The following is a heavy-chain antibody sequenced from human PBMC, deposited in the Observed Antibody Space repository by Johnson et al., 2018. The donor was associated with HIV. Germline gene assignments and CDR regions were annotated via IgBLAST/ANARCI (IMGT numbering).Heavy chain of an antibody. Sequence: QVQLVESGGGVVQPGTSLRLSCAASGFTFSKFGMHWVRQAPGKGLEWVAVIWYDGKNKHVADSLKGRFTISRDNSKNTLYLQRTSLRAEDTAVYYCARDLPSSGPDNGDAFDIWGQGTMVTVSS. D-gene: IGHD3-22*01. V-gene: IGHV3-33*01. CDR2: IWYDGKNK. J-gene: IGHJ3*02. CDR1: GFTFSKFG. CDR3: ARDLPSSGPDNGDAFDI.